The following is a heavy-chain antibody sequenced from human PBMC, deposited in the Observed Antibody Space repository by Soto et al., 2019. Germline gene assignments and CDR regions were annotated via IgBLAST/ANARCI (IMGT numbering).Heavy chain of an antibody. CDR1: GYTFTSYD. J-gene: IGHJ5*02. Sequence: QMQLVQSGAEVKKPGASVKVSCKASGYTFTSYDINWVRQATGQGLEWMGWMNPISGNTGYEQKFQGRVTMTRNTSISTAYMELSSLRSEDTAVYYCARGGYKLVPGDKDNWFDPWGQGTLVTVSS. V-gene: IGHV1-8*01. CDR3: ARGGYKLVPGDKDNWFDP. CDR2: MNPISGNT. D-gene: IGHD1-1*01.